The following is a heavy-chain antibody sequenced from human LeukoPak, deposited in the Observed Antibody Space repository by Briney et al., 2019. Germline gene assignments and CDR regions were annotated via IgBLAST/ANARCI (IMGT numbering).Heavy chain of an antibody. J-gene: IGHJ4*02. CDR2: ISSNGGST. Sequence: GGSLRLSCAASGFTFSSYAMHWVRQPPGKGMEYVSGISSNGGSTYYANSVKGRFTISRDNSKNTVYLQMGSLRAEDMAVYYCARGNTLTGYSRYWGQGTLVTVSS. CDR3: ARGNTLTGYSRY. V-gene: IGHV3-64*01. D-gene: IGHD3-9*01. CDR1: GFTFSSYA.